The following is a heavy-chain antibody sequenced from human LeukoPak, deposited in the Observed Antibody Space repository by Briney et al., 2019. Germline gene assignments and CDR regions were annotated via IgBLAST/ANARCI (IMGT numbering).Heavy chain of an antibody. Sequence: GGSLRLSCAASGFTFSIYAMHWVRQAPGKGLEWVAVMSYDGSHQYYADSVKGRFIISRDYSKNTLYLQMNSLRPEDSAVYFCARDPDGSSSGVFDYWGQGAVVSVSS. J-gene: IGHJ4*02. CDR2: MSYDGSHQ. CDR1: GFTFSIYA. V-gene: IGHV3-30*04. D-gene: IGHD3-22*01. CDR3: ARDPDGSSSGVFDY.